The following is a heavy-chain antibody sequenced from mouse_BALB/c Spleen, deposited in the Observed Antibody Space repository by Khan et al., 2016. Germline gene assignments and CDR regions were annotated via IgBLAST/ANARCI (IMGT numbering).Heavy chain of an antibody. CDR2: ISSGSSAI. Sequence: EVELVESGGGLVQPGGSRKLSCAASGFTFSSFGMHWVRQAPEKGLEWVAFISSGSSAIYYADTVKGRFTISRDNPKHTLFLQMTSLRSEYTAMYYCGRGDYWGQGTTLTVSS. J-gene: IGHJ2*01. CDR3: GRGDY. V-gene: IGHV5-17*02. CDR1: GFTFSSFG.